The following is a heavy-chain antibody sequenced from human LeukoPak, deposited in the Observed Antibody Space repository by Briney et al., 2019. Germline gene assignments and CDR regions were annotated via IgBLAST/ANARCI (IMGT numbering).Heavy chain of an antibody. CDR1: GFTFSSYT. CDR3: AREDSRDIDY. V-gene: IGHV3-23*01. J-gene: IGHJ4*02. Sequence: GGSLRLSCAASGFTFSSYTMSWGRQAPRKGLEWVSAISGSGGSTYYADSVKGRFTISRDNAKNSLYLQMNSLRAEDTAVYYCAREDSRDIDYWGQGTLVTVSS. CDR2: ISGSGGST. D-gene: IGHD3/OR15-3a*01.